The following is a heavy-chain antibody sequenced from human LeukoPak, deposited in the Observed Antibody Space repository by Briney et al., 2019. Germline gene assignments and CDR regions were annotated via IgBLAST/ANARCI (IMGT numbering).Heavy chain of an antibody. J-gene: IGHJ4*02. CDR3: AKCLKLSPRAPYDY. CDR2: ISYDGSNK. D-gene: IGHD4-23*01. CDR1: GFTFSSYG. V-gene: IGHV3-30*18. Sequence: GGSLRLSCAASGFTFSSYGMHWVRQAPGKGLEWVAVISYDGSNKYYADSVKGRFTISRDNSKNTLYLQMNSLRAEDTAVYYCAKCLKLSPRAPYDYWGQGTLVTVSS.